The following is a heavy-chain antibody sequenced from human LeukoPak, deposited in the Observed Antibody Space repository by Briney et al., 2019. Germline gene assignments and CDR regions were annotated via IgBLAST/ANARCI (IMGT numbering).Heavy chain of an antibody. D-gene: IGHD6-19*01. CDR3: ARVIEEYSSGWPTPLPFDY. J-gene: IGHJ4*02. CDR1: GGSISSSSYY. Sequence: PSETLSLTCTVSGGSISSSSYYWGWIRQPPGKGLEWIGSIYYSGSTYYNPSLKSRVTTSVDTSKNQFSLKLSSVTAADTAVYYCARVIEEYSSGWPTPLPFDYWGQGTLVTVSS. CDR2: IYYSGST. V-gene: IGHV4-39*07.